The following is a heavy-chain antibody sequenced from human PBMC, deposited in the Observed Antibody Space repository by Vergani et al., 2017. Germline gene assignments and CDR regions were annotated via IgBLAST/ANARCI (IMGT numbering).Heavy chain of an antibody. CDR3: AKDLPSGTYGGDWLAP. CDR1: GFSFSSYG. J-gene: IGHJ5*02. Sequence: QVQLVESGGGLVQPGKSLRLSCAASGFSFSSYGMHWVRQAPGKGLEWVAVISYDGSNKYYADSVKGRFTISRDTSKNTLYLQMNSLRAEDTAVYYCAKDLPSGTYGGDWLAPWGQGTLVTVSS. V-gene: IGHV3-30*18. D-gene: IGHD4-23*01. CDR2: ISYDGSNK.